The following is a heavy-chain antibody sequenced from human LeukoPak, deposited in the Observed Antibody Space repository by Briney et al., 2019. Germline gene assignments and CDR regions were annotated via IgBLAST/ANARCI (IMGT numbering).Heavy chain of an antibody. Sequence: PGGALRLSCEASGFTFSSCDMTWVRQAPGRGLEWVSSIRPSGDNTYYGDSVKGRFTVSRDNSKNTVYLEMNNMRVDDTAVYYCARVAGWHWFDPWGQGTLVTVSS. CDR1: GFTFSSCD. CDR3: ARVAGWHWFDP. J-gene: IGHJ5*02. CDR2: IRPSGDNT. D-gene: IGHD6-19*01. V-gene: IGHV3-23*01.